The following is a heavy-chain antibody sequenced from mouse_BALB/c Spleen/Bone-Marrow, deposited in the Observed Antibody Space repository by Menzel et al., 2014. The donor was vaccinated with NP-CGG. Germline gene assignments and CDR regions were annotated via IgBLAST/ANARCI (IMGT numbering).Heavy chain of an antibody. D-gene: IGHD3-2*01. CDR1: GFSLSTSGMG. V-gene: IGHV8-8*01. CDR2: IWWDDDK. Sequence: QVTLKVSGPGILKPSQTLSLTCSFSGFSLSTSGMGVGWIRRPSGKGLVWLVHIWWDDDKYYNPSLKSQLTVSKNTSRNQVFNKITSVDTADNATYYGTRKTNPGAIDYWGQGTSVTVSS. CDR3: TRKTNPGAIDY. J-gene: IGHJ4*01.